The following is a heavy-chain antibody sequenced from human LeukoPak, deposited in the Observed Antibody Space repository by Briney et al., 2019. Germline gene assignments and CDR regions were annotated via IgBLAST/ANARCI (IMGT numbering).Heavy chain of an antibody. V-gene: IGHV1-8*03. CDR1: GYTFTGYY. Sequence: ASVKVSCKASGYTFTGYYMHWVRQAPGQGLEWMGWMNPNSGNTGYAQKFQGRVTITRNTSISTAYMELSSLRSEDTAVYYCARLSSGNYWGQGTLVTVSS. D-gene: IGHD6-19*01. CDR3: ARLSSGNY. J-gene: IGHJ4*02. CDR2: MNPNSGNT.